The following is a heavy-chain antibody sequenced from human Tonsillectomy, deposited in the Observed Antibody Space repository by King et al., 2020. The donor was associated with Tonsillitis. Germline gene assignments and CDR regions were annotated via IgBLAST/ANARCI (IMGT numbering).Heavy chain of an antibody. CDR3: AKDRVATGTEFDY. CDR2: IIDCGDST. Sequence: EVQLVESGGGLVQPGESLRLSCAASGFTFNRFAMSWVRQAPGKGLEWVSAIIDCGDSTYYADSVKGRFTISRDNSRSTLYLQMNSLTAEDTAVYYCAKDRVATGTEFDYWGQGTLVTVSS. V-gene: IGHV3-23*04. D-gene: IGHD1-1*01. CDR1: GFTFNRFA. J-gene: IGHJ4*02.